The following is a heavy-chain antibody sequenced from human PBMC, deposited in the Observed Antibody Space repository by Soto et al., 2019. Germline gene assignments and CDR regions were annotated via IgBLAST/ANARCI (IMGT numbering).Heavy chain of an antibody. CDR1: GFTFSKFA. J-gene: IGHJ4*02. CDR3: AKDHWGSSSFDY. Sequence: EVQLLESGGGLVQPGGSLRLSCAASGFTFSKFAMSWVRQAPGKGLEWVSAISGSGGEIYYTDAVKGRFTISRDNSKNTVYLQMHSLRAEDTAVYYCAKDHWGSSSFDYWGQGTLVTVSS. CDR2: ISGSGGEI. V-gene: IGHV3-23*01. D-gene: IGHD6-6*01.